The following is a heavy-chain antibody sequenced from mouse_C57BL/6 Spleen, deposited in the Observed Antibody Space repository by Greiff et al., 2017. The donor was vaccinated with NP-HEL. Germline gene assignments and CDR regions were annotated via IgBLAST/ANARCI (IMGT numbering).Heavy chain of an antibody. V-gene: IGHV14-2*01. D-gene: IGHD2-4*01. CDR3: ANRLYDDYDRGACGY. CDR2: IAPEDGET. J-gene: IGHJ2*01. Sequence: EVQLQQSGAELVKPGASVKLSCTASGFNIKDYYMHWVKQRTEQGLEWIGRIAPEDGETKYAPKFQGKATITADTSSNTAYLQLCSLTSEDTAVYYCANRLYDDYDRGACGYWCQGTTRTVSA. CDR1: GFNIKDYY.